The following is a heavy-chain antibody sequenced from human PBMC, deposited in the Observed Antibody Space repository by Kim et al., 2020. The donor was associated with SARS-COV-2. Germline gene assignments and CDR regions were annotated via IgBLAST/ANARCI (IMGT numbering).Heavy chain of an antibody. CDR2: IGGSGGTT. Sequence: GGSLRLSCVASGFTFSTHGMHWVRQAPGKGLDWVSGIGGSGGTTYYADSVKGRFTISRDNSRNTLYLQMNSLRVEDTAVYYCAKLVGAITSDFWGQGTLVTVSS. D-gene: IGHD5-12*01. CDR3: AKLVGAITSDF. V-gene: IGHV3-23*01. CDR1: GFTFSTHG. J-gene: IGHJ4*02.